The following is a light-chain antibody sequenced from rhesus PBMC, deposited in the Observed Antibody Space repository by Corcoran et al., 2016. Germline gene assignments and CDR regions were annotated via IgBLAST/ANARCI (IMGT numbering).Light chain of an antibody. CDR1: QSLLHSGGKNY. J-gene: IGKJ3*01. V-gene: IGKV2-104*02. Sequence: DIVMTQTPLSLLITPGEPASISCTSSQSLLHSGGKNYLYWYLQKPGQPPQLLTHEFSNRASGVPDRFRGSGAGNDLALIISRVEAEDVGIYYCIQGIQLPFTFGPGTKLDIK. CDR2: EFS. CDR3: IQGIQLPFT.